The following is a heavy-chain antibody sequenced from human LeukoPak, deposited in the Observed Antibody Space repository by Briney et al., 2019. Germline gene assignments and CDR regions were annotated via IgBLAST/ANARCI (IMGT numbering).Heavy chain of an antibody. CDR2: IDPSDSYT. D-gene: IGHD1-14*01. Sequence: GESLRISCKGSGSSFTSSWISWVRQMPGKGLEWMGRIDPSDSYTNYSPSFQGHVTISVDKSISTAYLQWSSLKASDTAMYYCARRPTSSGIGDNLDYWGQGTPVTVSS. J-gene: IGHJ4*02. V-gene: IGHV5-10-1*01. CDR1: GSSFTSSW. CDR3: ARRPTSSGIGDNLDY.